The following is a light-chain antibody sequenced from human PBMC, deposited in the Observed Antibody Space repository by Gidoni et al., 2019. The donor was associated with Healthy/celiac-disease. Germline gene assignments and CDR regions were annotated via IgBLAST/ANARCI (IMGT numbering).Light chain of an antibody. CDR1: QSVSSSY. Sequence: IVLTQSPGTLSLSPAERATLSCRGSQSVSSSYLAWYQQKPGQAPRTLIHDAASRATGLPDRFSGSGSGADVTLTISRLVHEDVAVYYCQQYGSSHPWTFGQGTKVEIK. CDR2: DAA. V-gene: IGKV3-20*01. CDR3: QQYGSSHPWT. J-gene: IGKJ1*01.